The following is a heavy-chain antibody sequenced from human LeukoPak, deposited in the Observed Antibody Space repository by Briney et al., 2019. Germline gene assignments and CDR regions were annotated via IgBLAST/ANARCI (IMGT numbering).Heavy chain of an antibody. CDR1: GFTFDDYA. CDR3: ARGRISEGSASDY. J-gene: IGHJ4*02. D-gene: IGHD3-10*01. V-gene: IGHV3-9*01. Sequence: GRSLRLSCAASGFTFDDYAMHWVRQAPGKGLEWVSGISWNSGSIGYADSVKGRFTISRDNAKNSLYLQMNSLRAEDTAVYYCARGRISEGSASDYWGQGTLVTVSS. CDR2: ISWNSGSI.